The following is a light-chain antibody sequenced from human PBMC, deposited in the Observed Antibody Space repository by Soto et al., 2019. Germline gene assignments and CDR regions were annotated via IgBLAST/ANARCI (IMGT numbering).Light chain of an antibody. J-gene: IGLJ3*02. V-gene: IGLV4-69*01. Sequence: QLVLTQSPSASASLGASVKLTCTLSSGHSSNAIAWHQQQPEKGPRYLMKLNSDGSHSKGDGTPDRFSGSSSGAERYLTISSLQSEDEADYYCQTWGTGFWVFGGGTKVTVL. CDR3: QTWGTGFWV. CDR2: LNSDGSH. CDR1: SGHSSNA.